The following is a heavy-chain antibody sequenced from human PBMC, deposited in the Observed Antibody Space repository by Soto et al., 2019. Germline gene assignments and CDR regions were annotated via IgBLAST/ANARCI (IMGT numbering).Heavy chain of an antibody. Sequence: SLTCTVSGCSVSSGSYYWSWIRQPPGKGLEWIGYIYYSGSTNYNPSLKSRVTISVDTSKNQFSLKLSSVTAADTAVYYCARLTVDYGDSLDYWGQGTLVTVSS. J-gene: IGHJ4*02. D-gene: IGHD4-17*01. V-gene: IGHV4-61*01. CDR3: ARLTVDYGDSLDY. CDR2: IYYSGST. CDR1: GCSVSSGSYY.